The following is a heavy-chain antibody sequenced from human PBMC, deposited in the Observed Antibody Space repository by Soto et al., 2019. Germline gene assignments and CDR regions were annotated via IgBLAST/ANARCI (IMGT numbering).Heavy chain of an antibody. Sequence: TRSLTCTVSLRSISNGGYYWNWFRQHPGKGLEWLGYIHYSGSTWYNPPLESRVTISVDTSKDQFSLKLRSMTAADTAVYYCARVRGSGSYAAYYFDSWGQGTLVTVSS. CDR2: IHYSGST. V-gene: IGHV4-31*03. CDR3: ARVRGSGSYAAYYFDS. D-gene: IGHD3-10*01. J-gene: IGHJ4*01. CDR1: LRSISNGGYY.